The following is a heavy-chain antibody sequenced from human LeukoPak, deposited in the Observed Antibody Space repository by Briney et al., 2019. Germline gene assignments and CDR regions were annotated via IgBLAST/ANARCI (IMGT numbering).Heavy chain of an antibody. J-gene: IGHJ4*02. Sequence: GGSLRLSCAASGFTFSSYGMHWVRQAPGKGLERVAVIWYDGSNKYYADSVKGRFNISRDNSKNTLYLQMNSLRAEDTAVYYCARDPTPYYYDSSGYYLGYWGQGTLVTVSS. V-gene: IGHV3-33*01. CDR2: IWYDGSNK. D-gene: IGHD3-22*01. CDR1: GFTFSSYG. CDR3: ARDPTPYYYDSSGYYLGY.